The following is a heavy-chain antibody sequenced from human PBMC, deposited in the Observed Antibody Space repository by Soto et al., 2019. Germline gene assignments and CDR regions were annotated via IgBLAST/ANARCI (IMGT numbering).Heavy chain of an antibody. V-gene: IGHV3-49*03. D-gene: IGHD3-10*02. CDR3: TRGLLYVTISAASFDY. CDR1: GFTFGDYA. Sequence: PGGSLRLSCTASGFTFGDYAMSWFRQAPGKGLEWVGFIRSKAYGGTTEYAASVKGRFTISRDDSKSIAYLQMNSLKTEDTAVYYCTRGLLYVTISAASFDYWGQGTLVTSPQ. J-gene: IGHJ4*02. CDR2: IRSKAYGGTT.